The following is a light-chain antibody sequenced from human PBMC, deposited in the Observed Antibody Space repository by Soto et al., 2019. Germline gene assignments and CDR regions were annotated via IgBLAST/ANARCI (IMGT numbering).Light chain of an antibody. CDR2: DAS. J-gene: IGKJ5*01. Sequence: DIQMTQSPSSLSASVGDRVTITCQASQNINNYLNWYQQKPGRAPKLLIYDASNLEAGVPSRFRGSGSGTDFTFAISRLQPEDIATYYWQQYENLPTFGQGKRLEIK. CDR1: QNINNY. CDR3: QQYENLPT. V-gene: IGKV1-33*01.